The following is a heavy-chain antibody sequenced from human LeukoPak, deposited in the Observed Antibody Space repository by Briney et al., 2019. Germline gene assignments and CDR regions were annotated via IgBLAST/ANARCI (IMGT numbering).Heavy chain of an antibody. CDR2: IYYSGST. V-gene: IGHV4-30-4*08. D-gene: IGHD4-17*01. J-gene: IGHJ3*02. Sequence: PSETLSLTCSVSGDSISSSGYYWGWIRQPPGKGLEWIGYIYYSGSTYYNPSLKSRVTISVDTSKNQFSLKLSSVTAADTAVYYCASYGENAFDIWGQGTMVTVSS. CDR3: ASYGENAFDI. CDR1: GDSISSSGYY.